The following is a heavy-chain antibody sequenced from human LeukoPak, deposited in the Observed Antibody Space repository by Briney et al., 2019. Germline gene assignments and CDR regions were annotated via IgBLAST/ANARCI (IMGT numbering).Heavy chain of an antibody. Sequence: NSSETLSLTCTVSGVSISSDYWSWVRQPPGKGLEWVAYICYSGSTNYNPALKSAVTISVDTSKNPFSLKLSSVTVADTAVYYCAGTYYYDSSGYYKRGPFDYWGQGTLVTVSS. V-gene: IGHV4-59*08. CDR3: AGTYYYDSSGYYKRGPFDY. CDR1: GVSISSDY. D-gene: IGHD3-22*01. J-gene: IGHJ4*02. CDR2: ICYSGST.